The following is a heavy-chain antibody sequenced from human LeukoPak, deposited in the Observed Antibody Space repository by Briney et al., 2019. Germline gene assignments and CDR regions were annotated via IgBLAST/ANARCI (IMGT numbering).Heavy chain of an antibody. CDR1: GSTFSSYS. CDR2: ISSSSSYI. Sequence: GGSLRLSCAASGSTFSSYSMNWVRQAPGKGLEWVSSISSSSSYIYYADSVKGRFTISRDNAKNSLYLQMNSLRAEDTAVYYCARRGIVATIGGNWFDPWGQGTLVTVSS. J-gene: IGHJ5*02. D-gene: IGHD5-12*01. CDR3: ARRGIVATIGGNWFDP. V-gene: IGHV3-21*01.